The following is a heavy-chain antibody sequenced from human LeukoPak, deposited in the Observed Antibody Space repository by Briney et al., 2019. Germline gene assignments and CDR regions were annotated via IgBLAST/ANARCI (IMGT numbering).Heavy chain of an antibody. J-gene: IGHJ6*03. D-gene: IGHD6-6*01. Sequence: ASVKLYCKVSGYTLTELSMHWVRQAPGKGLEWTGGFDPEDGETIYAQKLQGRVTMTEDTSTDTAYMELSSLRSEDTAVYYCATETISSSPNYYYYMDVWGKGTTVTVSS. CDR3: ATETISSSPNYYYYMDV. V-gene: IGHV1-24*01. CDR2: FDPEDGET. CDR1: GYTLTELS.